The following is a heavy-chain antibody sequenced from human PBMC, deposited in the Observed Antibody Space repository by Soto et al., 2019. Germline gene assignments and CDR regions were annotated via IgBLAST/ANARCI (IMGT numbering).Heavy chain of an antibody. J-gene: IGHJ6*02. CDR3: AKEGRGAPAAGNYYYGMDV. CDR2: ISGSGGST. D-gene: IGHD6-13*01. V-gene: IGHV3-23*01. CDR1: GFTFSSYA. Sequence: SLRLSCAASGFTFSSYAMSWVRQAPGKGLEWVSAISGSGGSTYYADSVKGRFTISRDNSKNTLYLQMNSLRAEDTAVYYCAKEGRGAPAAGNYYYGMDVWGQGTTVTVSS.